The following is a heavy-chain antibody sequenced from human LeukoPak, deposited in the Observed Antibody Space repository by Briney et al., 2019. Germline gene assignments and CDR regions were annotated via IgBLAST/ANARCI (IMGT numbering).Heavy chain of an antibody. D-gene: IGHD3-16*01. CDR2: IYYSGTT. J-gene: IGHJ4*02. CDR1: GGSLDSFY. V-gene: IGHV4-59*01. Sequence: PSETLSLTCTVSGGSLDSFYWSWIRQPPGKGLEYIGYIYYSGTTNYDPSLKGRVTISVDMSKNQFSLKLISVTAADTAVYYCARDPPGKGAHDFWGQGTLVTVSS. CDR3: ARDPPGKGAHDF.